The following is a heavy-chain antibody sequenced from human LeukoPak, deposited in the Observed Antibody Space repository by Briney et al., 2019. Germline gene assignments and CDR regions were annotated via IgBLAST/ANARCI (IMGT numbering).Heavy chain of an antibody. D-gene: IGHD3-9*01. J-gene: IGHJ6*03. Sequence: SVKVSCKASGGTFSSYAISWVRQAPGQGLEWMGGIIPIFGTANYAQKFQGRVTITADESTSTAYMELSSLRSEDTAVYYCARNVLRYFDRSYYYYYYMDVWGKGTTVTVSS. V-gene: IGHV1-69*13. CDR1: GGTFSSYA. CDR3: ARNVLRYFDRSYYYYYYMDV. CDR2: IIPIFGTA.